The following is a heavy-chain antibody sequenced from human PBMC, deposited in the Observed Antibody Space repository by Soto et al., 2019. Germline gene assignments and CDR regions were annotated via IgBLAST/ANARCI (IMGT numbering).Heavy chain of an antibody. D-gene: IGHD3-10*01. V-gene: IGHV4-59*11. J-gene: IGHJ4*02. CDR1: GDSISGLS. CDR3: ERYYFPDREFDS. Sequence: PSETLSLTCTVSGDSISGLSWGWIRQPPGRAPEWIGHMFSSGSVNYNPSLKSRVTISMNTPKNQFSLRLRSVTAEETAIYYCERYYFPDREFDSWGQGILVTVS. CDR2: MFSSGSV.